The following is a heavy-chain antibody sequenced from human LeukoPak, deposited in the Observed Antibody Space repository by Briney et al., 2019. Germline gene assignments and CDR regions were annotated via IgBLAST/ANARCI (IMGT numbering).Heavy chain of an antibody. J-gene: IGHJ4*02. CDR1: GFTFSSYA. CDR3: AREDYDMDYFDY. CDR2: ISYDGSNK. V-gene: IGHV3-30-3*01. D-gene: IGHD3-9*01. Sequence: PGGSLRLSCAASGFTFSSYAMHWVRQAPGKGLEWVAVISYDGSNKYYADSVKGRFTISRDNSKNTLYLQMNSLRAEDTAVYYCAREDYDMDYFDYWGRGTLVTVSS.